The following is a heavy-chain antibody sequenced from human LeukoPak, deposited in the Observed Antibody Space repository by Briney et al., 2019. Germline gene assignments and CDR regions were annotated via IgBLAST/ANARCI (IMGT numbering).Heavy chain of an antibody. D-gene: IGHD5-12*01. V-gene: IGHV3-23*01. CDR1: GFTFSSYE. J-gene: IGHJ6*03. CDR3: AREHSGYDFPGRDYYYMDV. CDR2: ISGSGVST. Sequence: PGGSLRLSCTASGFTFSSYEMNWVRQAPGQGLEWVSAISGSGVSTYYADSVKRRFTISRDNAKNTLYLQMNSLRAEDTAVYYCAREHSGYDFPGRDYYYMDVWGKGTTVTVSS.